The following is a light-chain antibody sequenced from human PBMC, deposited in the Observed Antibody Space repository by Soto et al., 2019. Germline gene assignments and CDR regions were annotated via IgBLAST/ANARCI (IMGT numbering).Light chain of an antibody. CDR1: SSNIGAGYD. V-gene: IGLV1-40*01. Sequence: QAVVTQPPSVSGAPGQRVTISCTGSSSNIGAGYDVHWYQQLPGTAPKLLIYGNSNRPSGVPDRFSGSKSGTSASLAITGLQAEDEADYYCQSYDSSLSGVVFGGGTKVTAL. J-gene: IGLJ2*01. CDR2: GNS. CDR3: QSYDSSLSGVV.